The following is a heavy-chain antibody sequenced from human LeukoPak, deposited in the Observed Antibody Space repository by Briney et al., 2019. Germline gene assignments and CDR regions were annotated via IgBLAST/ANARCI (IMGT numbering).Heavy chain of an antibody. Sequence: GGSLRLSCAASGFSFSSYAMTWVRQAPGKGLEWVSTVSGDGTITYYADSVRGRFTISRDNSKNTLYLQMNSLRAEDTAVYYCARDSYGMDVWGQGTTVTVSS. V-gene: IGHV3-23*01. CDR1: GFSFSSYA. CDR2: VSGDGTIT. J-gene: IGHJ6*02. CDR3: ARDSYGMDV.